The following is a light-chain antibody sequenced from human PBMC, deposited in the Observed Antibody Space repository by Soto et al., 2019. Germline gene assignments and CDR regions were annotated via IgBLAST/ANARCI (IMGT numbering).Light chain of an antibody. CDR3: HQYSNWPPWT. J-gene: IGKJ1*01. CDR1: QSLSGN. V-gene: IGKV3-15*01. Sequence: EIVMTQSPATLSVSPGERATLSCRASQSLSGNLAWYQQKPGQAPRLLIYRASTRATGVPARFSASGSGTEFTHTISSLQSEDSAVYYCHQYSNWPPWTFGPGTKVDI. CDR2: RAS.